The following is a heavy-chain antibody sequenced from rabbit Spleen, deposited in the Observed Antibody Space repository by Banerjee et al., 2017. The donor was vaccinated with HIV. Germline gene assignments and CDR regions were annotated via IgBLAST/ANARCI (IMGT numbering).Heavy chain of an antibody. CDR3: ARDGISFVSSGWGLTRLDL. CDR1: GFDFSSNA. J-gene: IGHJ3*01. V-gene: IGHV1S47*01. D-gene: IGHD4-1*01. Sequence: QEQLVESGGGLVQTEGSLTLTCKASGFDFSSNAMCWVRMAPGKRPEWIACIYNGDGSTYYASWVNGRFTISRSTSLNTVTLQMTSLTAADSATYFCARDGISFVSSGWGLTRLDLWGPGTLVTVS. CDR2: IYNGDGST.